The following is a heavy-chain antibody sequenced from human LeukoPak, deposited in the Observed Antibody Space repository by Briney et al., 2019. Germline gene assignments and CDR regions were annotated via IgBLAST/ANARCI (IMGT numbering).Heavy chain of an antibody. Sequence: GGSLRLSCAASGFTFSSYAMSGVRQAPGTGLEWVSAISGSGGSTYYADSVKGRFTISRDNSKNTLYLQMNSLRAEDTAVYYCAVGSGSFKYWGQGTLVTVSS. V-gene: IGHV3-23*01. CDR1: GFTFSSYA. CDR3: AVGSGSFKY. J-gene: IGHJ4*02. CDR2: ISGSGGST. D-gene: IGHD2-15*01.